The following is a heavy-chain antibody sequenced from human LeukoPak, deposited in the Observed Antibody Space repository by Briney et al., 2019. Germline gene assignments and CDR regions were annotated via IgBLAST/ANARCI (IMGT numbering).Heavy chain of an antibody. Sequence: GGSLRLSCAASGFTFDDYGMSWARQAPGKGLEWVSGINWNGGSTGYADSVKGRFTISRDNAKNSLYLQMNSLRAEDTALYYCAREAYYYDRGYYYYMDVWGKGTTVTVSS. CDR2: INWNGGST. D-gene: IGHD3-22*01. V-gene: IGHV3-20*04. J-gene: IGHJ6*03. CDR1: GFTFDDYG. CDR3: AREAYYYDRGYYYYMDV.